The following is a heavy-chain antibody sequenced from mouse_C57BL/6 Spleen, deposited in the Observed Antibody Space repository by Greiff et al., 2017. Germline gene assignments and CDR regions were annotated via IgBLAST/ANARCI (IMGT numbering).Heavy chain of an antibody. CDR1: GFSLTSYG. Sequence: VKVVESGPGLVQPSQSLSITCTVSGFSLTSYGVHWVRQSPGKGLEWLGVIWRGGSTDYNAAFMSRLSITKDNSKSQVVVKMNSLQAYDTAIYYCASYYYYAMDYWGQGTSVTVSS. D-gene: IGHD1-1*01. J-gene: IGHJ4*01. CDR3: ASYYYYAMDY. V-gene: IGHV2-5*01. CDR2: IWRGGST.